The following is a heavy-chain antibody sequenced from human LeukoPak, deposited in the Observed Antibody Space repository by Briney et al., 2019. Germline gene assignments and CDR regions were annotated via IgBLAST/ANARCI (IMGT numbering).Heavy chain of an antibody. CDR1: GYTFTGYY. J-gene: IGHJ4*02. Sequence: ASVKVSCKASGYTFTGYYMHWVRQAPGQGLEWMGWINPNSGGTNYAQKFQGRATMTRDTSISTAYMELRSLRSDDKAVYYCARDSSGYYDYWGQGTLVTVSS. D-gene: IGHD3-22*01. CDR2: INPNSGGT. CDR3: ARDSSGYYDY. V-gene: IGHV1-2*02.